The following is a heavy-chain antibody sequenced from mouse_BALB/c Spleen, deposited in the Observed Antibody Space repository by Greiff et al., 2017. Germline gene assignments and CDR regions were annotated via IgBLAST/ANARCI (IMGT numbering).Heavy chain of an antibody. J-gene: IGHJ1*01. CDR1: GYSITSDYA. Sequence: EVQLQQSGPGLVKPSQSLSLTCTVTGYSITSDYAWTWIRQFPGNKLEWMGYISYSGSTSYNPSLKSRISITRDTSKNQFFLQLNSVTTEDTATYYCARSVWGYGNFDVWGAGTTVTVSS. CDR3: ARSVWGYGNFDV. V-gene: IGHV3-2*02. CDR2: ISYSGST. D-gene: IGHD1-1*01.